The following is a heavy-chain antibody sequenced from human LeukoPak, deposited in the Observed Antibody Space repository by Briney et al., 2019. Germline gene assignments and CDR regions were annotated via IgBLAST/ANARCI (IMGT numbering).Heavy chain of an antibody. Sequence: SETLSLTRTVSVGSLSSGSYYWSWIRQPPGKGLEWIGYIYYSGSTNYNPSLKSRVTISVDTSKNQFSLKLSSVTAADTAVYYCAGDFRYCSSTSCYGSWFDPWGQGTLVTVSS. J-gene: IGHJ5*02. V-gene: IGHV4-61*01. CDR2: IYYSGST. CDR3: AGDFRYCSSTSCYGSWFDP. D-gene: IGHD2-2*01. CDR1: VGSLSSGSYY.